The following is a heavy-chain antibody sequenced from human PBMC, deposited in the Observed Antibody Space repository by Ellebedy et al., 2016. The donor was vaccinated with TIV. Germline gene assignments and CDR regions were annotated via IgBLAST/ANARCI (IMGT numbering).Heavy chain of an antibody. Sequence: GESLKISCAASGFTFSSFGIHWVRQAPGKGLEWVGVISDDATNQYYVASVKGRFTISRDNSRNIVHLEMKSLRPEDTAVYYCAKESENWNYGDLDFWGQGTLVTVSS. CDR3: AKESENWNYGDLDF. CDR1: GFTFSSFG. J-gene: IGHJ4*02. D-gene: IGHD1-1*01. CDR2: ISDDATNQ. V-gene: IGHV3-30*18.